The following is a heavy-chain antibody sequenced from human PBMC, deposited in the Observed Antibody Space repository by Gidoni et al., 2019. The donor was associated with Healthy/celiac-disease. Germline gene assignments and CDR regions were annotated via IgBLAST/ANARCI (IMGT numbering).Heavy chain of an antibody. J-gene: IGHJ5*02. CDR2: IYHSGST. V-gene: IGHV4-4*02. CDR1: GGSISRSNW. CDR3: ARDPVAATNQNWFDP. D-gene: IGHD6-13*01. Sequence: QVQLQESGPGLVKPSGTLSLTCAVSGGSISRSNWWSWVRQPPGKGLEWIGEIYHSGSTNYNPSLKSRVTISVDKSKNQFSLKLSSVTAADTAVYYCARDPVAATNQNWFDPWGQGTLVTVSS.